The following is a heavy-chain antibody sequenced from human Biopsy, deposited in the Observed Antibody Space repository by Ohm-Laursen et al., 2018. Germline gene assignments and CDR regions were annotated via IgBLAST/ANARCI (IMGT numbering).Heavy chain of an antibody. CDR2: ISHTGYT. J-gene: IGHJ1*01. Sequence: SDTLSLTCTVSGGFFTGHYWTWIRQPPGKGLEWIEHISHTGYTSYKSSLKSRVTISLDTYRKHFSLRLTSLAAADTAVYYCARGSNEYGGLYFPHWGQGTLVTVSS. D-gene: IGHD4-23*01. CDR3: ARGSNEYGGLYFPH. V-gene: IGHV4-59*11. CDR1: GGFFTGHY.